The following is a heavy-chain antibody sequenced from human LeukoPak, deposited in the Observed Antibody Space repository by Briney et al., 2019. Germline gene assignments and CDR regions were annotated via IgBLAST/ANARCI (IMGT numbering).Heavy chain of an antibody. J-gene: IGHJ6*03. CDR3: ARGRLTRLSYYYYMDV. D-gene: IGHD3-9*01. CDR1: GYTFSSYD. CDR2: MNPKSGYI. V-gene: IGHV1-8*01. Sequence: ASVKVSCKASGYTFSSYDINWVRQATGQGLEWMGWMNPKSGYIAYAQKFQGRVTMTRNTSISTAYMELSSLRSEDTAVYYCARGRLTRLSYYYYMDVWGKGTTVTVSS.